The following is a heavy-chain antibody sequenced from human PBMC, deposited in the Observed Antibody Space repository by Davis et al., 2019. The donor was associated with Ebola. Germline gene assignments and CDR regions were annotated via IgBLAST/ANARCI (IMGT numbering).Heavy chain of an antibody. V-gene: IGHV4-59*02. Sequence: SETLSLTCSVSGGSVGSDYWSWIRQSPGKGLEWIAFISNGGRTIYNPSLRGRVTISIDTSKNQFSLKVNSVTAADTAVYYCARAVAGSSWYGFDSWGQGTLVTVSS. J-gene: IGHJ4*02. CDR2: ISNGGRT. CDR3: ARAVAGSSWYGFDS. D-gene: IGHD6-13*01. CDR1: GGSVGSDY.